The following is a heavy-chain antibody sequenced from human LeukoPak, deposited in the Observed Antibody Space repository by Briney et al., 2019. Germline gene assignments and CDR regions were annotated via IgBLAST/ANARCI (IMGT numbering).Heavy chain of an antibody. D-gene: IGHD3-22*01. Sequence: TSETLSLTCNVSGGSIRGYYWSWIRQPPGKGLEWIGYIYSSGSTNYNPSLKSRATISLDTSQNQFSLKLSSVTAADTAVYYCAREGYYYDSSGYYYVDYWGQGILVTVSS. CDR2: IYSSGST. V-gene: IGHV4-59*12. CDR3: AREGYYYDSSGYYYVDY. J-gene: IGHJ4*02. CDR1: GGSIRGYY.